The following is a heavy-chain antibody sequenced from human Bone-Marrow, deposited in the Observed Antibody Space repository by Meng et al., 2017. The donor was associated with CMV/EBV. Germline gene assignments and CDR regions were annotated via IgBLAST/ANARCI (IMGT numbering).Heavy chain of an antibody. CDR2: IDPAGGA. J-gene: IGHJ4*02. Sequence: GGSLRLSCAASGFTFSDYYMSWIRQAPGKGLEWVSVIDPAGGAYYADSVKGRFSISRDNSKNTLYLQIDSLRTEDTSVYYCARALRSSGPSWGQGTLVAVSS. D-gene: IGHD6-19*01. CDR1: GFTFSDYY. V-gene: IGHV3-66*02. CDR3: ARALRSSGPS.